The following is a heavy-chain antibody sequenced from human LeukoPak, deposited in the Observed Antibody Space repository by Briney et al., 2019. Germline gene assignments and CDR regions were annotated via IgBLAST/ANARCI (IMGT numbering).Heavy chain of an antibody. CDR1: NYTFTSYG. Sequence: ASVKVSCKASNYTFTSYGISWVRQAPGQGLEWMAWINAYNGDTNYAQKFQGRATLTTDTSTSTAYMELRSLRSDDTAVYYCARDGSGVWFDYWGQGTLVTVSS. CDR3: ARDGSGVWFDY. CDR2: INAYNGDT. D-gene: IGHD3-10*01. V-gene: IGHV1-18*01. J-gene: IGHJ4*02.